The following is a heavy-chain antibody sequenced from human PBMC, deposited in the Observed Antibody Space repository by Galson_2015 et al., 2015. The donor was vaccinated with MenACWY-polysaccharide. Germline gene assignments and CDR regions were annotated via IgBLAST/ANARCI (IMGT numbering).Heavy chain of an antibody. CDR3: AKDLHWYGMDV. D-gene: IGHD3/OR15-3a*01. J-gene: IGHJ6*02. CDR2: LSKSGADT. V-gene: IGHV3-23*01. Sequence: SLRLSCAAYGFTFHNYYMAWVRQAPGKGPEWVSALSKSGADTLYADSVRGRFTISRDNSQNTLYLHMNSLRLEDTAIYYCAKDLHWYGMDVWGHGTTVTVSS. CDR1: GFTFHNYY.